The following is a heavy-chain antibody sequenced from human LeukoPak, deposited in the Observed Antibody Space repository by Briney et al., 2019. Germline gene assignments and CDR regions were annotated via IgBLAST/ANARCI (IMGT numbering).Heavy chain of an antibody. J-gene: IGHJ1*01. CDR3: ARAPSEIGAYYAEYSRH. CDR1: GFTFSTYW. D-gene: IGHD3-22*01. V-gene: IGHV3-74*01. CDR2: IKTDGST. Sequence: PAGSLTLSCTASGFTFSTYWMHWVRQAAGKGLVWVSRIKTDGSTNYEDPVKGRFTISRDNAKNQVSLPMKSLSAADTAWYYCARAPSEIGAYYAEYSRHWGQGTLVTVSS.